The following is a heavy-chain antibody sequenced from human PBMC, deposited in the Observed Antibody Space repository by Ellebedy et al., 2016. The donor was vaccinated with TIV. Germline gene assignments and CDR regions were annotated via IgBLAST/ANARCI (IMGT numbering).Heavy chain of an antibody. CDR3: ARPSESGRYRLPQRFAS. Sequence: QVSCKASGYTFSSYWIAWVRQMPGKGLEWMGIIYPGDSARYSPSFQGQVTISVDKSTDNAYLQWRTLEASDTAMYYCARPSESGRYRLPQRFASWGQGTMVIVSS. CDR2: IYPGDSA. J-gene: IGHJ3*02. V-gene: IGHV5-51*01. D-gene: IGHD1-26*01. CDR1: GYTFSSYW.